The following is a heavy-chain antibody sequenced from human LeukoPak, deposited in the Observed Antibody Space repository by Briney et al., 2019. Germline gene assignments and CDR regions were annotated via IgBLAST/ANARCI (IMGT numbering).Heavy chain of an antibody. Sequence: GGSLRLSCAASGFIFSRYSMNWVRQAPGKGLEWVASMSVGSGLIYYAESVMGRFTVPRDNAKDSLYLQMKSLRADDTAVYYCAREFEGTASGAGYWGQGTLVTVSS. D-gene: IGHD3-16*01. J-gene: IGHJ4*02. CDR2: MSVGSGLI. CDR1: GFIFSRYS. CDR3: AREFEGTASGAGY. V-gene: IGHV3-21*01.